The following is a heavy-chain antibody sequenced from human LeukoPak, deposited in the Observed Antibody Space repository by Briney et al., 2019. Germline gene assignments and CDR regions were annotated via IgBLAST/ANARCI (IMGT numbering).Heavy chain of an antibody. J-gene: IGHJ4*02. CDR2: IWYDGSNK. Sequence: GGSLRLSCAASGFTFSTYWMSWIRQAPGKGLEWVAVIWYDGSNKYYADSVKGRFTISRDNSKSTLYLQMNSLRAEDTAVFYCAKGGQTDRFDYWGQGALVTVSS. CDR1: GFTFSTYW. D-gene: IGHD5-12*01. CDR3: AKGGQTDRFDY. V-gene: IGHV3-33*06.